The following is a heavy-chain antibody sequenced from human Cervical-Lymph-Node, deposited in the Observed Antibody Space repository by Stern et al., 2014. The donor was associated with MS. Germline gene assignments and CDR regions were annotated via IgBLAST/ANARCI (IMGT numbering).Heavy chain of an antibody. Sequence: EVQLVESGGGLVKPGGSLRLSCAASGFTFSSYSMNWVRQAPGKGLEWVSSISSSSSYIYYADSVKGRFTISRDNAKNSLYLQMNSLRAEDTAVYYCARIVSDYDPHDAFDIWGQGTMVTVSS. CDR2: ISSSSSYI. CDR3: ARIVSDYDPHDAFDI. D-gene: IGHD3-22*01. CDR1: GFTFSSYS. J-gene: IGHJ3*02. V-gene: IGHV3-21*01.